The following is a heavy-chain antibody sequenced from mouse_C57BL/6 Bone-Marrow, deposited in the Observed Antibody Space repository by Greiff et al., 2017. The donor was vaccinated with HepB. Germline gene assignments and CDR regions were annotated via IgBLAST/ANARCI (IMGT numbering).Heavy chain of an antibody. D-gene: IGHD1-1*02. CDR3: ARGYYVYYFDY. Sequence: EVMLVESGPELVKPGASVKISCKASGYSFTGYYMNWVKQSPEKSLEWIGEINPSTGGTTYNQKFKAKATLTVDKSSSTAYMQLKSLTSEDSAVYYCARGYYVYYFDYWGQGTTLTVSS. J-gene: IGHJ2*01. CDR2: INPSTGGT. CDR1: GYSFTGYY. V-gene: IGHV1-42*01.